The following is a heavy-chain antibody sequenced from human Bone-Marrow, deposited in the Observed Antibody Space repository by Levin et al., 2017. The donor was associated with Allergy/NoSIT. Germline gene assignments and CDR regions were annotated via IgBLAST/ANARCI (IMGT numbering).Heavy chain of an antibody. V-gene: IGHV3-13*05. CDR2: IGTAGDP. J-gene: IGHJ2*01. Sequence: PSETLSLTCAASGFTFSSYDMHWVRQATGKGLEWVSAIGTAGDPYYPGSVKGRFTISRENAKNSLYLQMNSLRAGDTAVYYCARGGISRIGYFDLWGRGTLVTVSS. CDR3: ARGGISRIGYFDL. D-gene: IGHD2-21*01. CDR1: GFTFSSYD.